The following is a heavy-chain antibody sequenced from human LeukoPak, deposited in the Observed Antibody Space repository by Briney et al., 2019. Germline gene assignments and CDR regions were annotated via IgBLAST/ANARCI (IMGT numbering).Heavy chain of an antibody. D-gene: IGHD4-23*01. J-gene: IGHJ4*02. CDR1: GGTLSSYA. Sequence: GASVKLSRKASGGTLSSYAIGWVRQAPGQGLEWWGGFIPIFGTANYAQKFHGSVTITTDESTSTAYMELSSLRSEDTAVYYCASGNSEKGDRFDYGGQGTLVTVSS. V-gene: IGHV1-69*05. CDR3: ASGNSEKGDRFDY. CDR2: FIPIFGTA.